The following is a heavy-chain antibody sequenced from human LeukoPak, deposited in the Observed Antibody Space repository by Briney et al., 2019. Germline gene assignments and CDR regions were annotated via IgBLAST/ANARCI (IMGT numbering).Heavy chain of an antibody. CDR1: GYSFTDYY. J-gene: IGHJ3*01. V-gene: IGHV1-2*02. D-gene: IGHD2-2*01. Sequence: ASVKVSCKAFGYSFTDYYMHWVRQAPGQGLEWTGWINPNGGGTKYAQKFQGRVTMTRDTSINTVYMELTSLRSDDTAVYFCASKGDGYCRGTICQGAFDFWGQGTMVTVSS. CDR3: ASKGDGYCRGTICQGAFDF. CDR2: INPNGGGT.